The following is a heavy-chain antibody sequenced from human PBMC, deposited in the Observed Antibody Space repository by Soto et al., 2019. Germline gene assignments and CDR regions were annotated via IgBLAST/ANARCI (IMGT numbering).Heavy chain of an antibody. Sequence: EASVKVSCKASGGTFSSYAISWVRQAPGQGLEWMGGIIPIFGTANYAQKFQGRVTITADESTSTAYMELSSLRSEDTAVYYCARGSSGYYYSFDYWGQGTLVTVSS. CDR2: IIPIFGTA. J-gene: IGHJ4*02. CDR3: ARGSSGYYYSFDY. D-gene: IGHD3-22*01. CDR1: GGTFSSYA. V-gene: IGHV1-69*13.